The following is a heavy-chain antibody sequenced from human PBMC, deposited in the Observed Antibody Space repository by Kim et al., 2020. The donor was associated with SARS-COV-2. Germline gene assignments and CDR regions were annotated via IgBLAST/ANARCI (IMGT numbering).Heavy chain of an antibody. V-gene: IGHV3-23*01. Sequence: GGSPRLSCAASGFTFSSYAMSWVRQAPGKGLEWVSAISGSGGSTYYADSVKGRFTISRDNSKNTLYLQMNSLRAEDTAVYYCAKRDSSGWYYFDYWGQGTLVTVSS. CDR1: GFTFSSYA. CDR3: AKRDSSGWYYFDY. CDR2: ISGSGGST. J-gene: IGHJ4*02. D-gene: IGHD6-19*01.